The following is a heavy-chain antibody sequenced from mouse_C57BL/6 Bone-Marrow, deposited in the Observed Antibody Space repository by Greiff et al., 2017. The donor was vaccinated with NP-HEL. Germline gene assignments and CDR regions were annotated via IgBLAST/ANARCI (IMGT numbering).Heavy chain of an antibody. J-gene: IGHJ2*01. CDR3: ASYGNYNYFDY. V-gene: IGHV1-26*01. CDR2: INPNNGGT. D-gene: IGHD2-1*01. CDR1: GYTFTDYY. Sequence: EVQLQQSGPELVKPGASVKISCKASGYTFTDYYMNWVKQSHGKSLEWIGDINPNNGGTSYNQKFKGKATLTVDKSSSTAYMELRSLTSEDSAVYYCASYGNYNYFDYWGQGTTLTVSS.